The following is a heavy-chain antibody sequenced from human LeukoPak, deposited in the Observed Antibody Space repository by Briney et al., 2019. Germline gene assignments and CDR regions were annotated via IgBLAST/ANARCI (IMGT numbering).Heavy chain of an antibody. V-gene: IGHV3-53*01. Sequence: PGGSLRLSCAASGFTLSSNYMSWVRQAPGQGLEWVSVIYSDGGTYYADSVKGRFTISRDNSKNTLYLQMNSLRVEDTAVYYCARDWGYCSSTSCHVFDYWGQETLVTVSS. CDR1: GFTLSSNY. J-gene: IGHJ4*02. CDR3: ARDWGYCSSTSCHVFDY. CDR2: IYSDGGT. D-gene: IGHD2-2*01.